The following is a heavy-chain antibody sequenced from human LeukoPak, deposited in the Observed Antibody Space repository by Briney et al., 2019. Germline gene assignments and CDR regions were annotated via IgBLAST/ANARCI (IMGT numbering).Heavy chain of an antibody. Sequence: GGSLRLSCAASGFTFSSYAMSWVRQAPGEGLEWVGFIRSKAYGGTTEYAASVKGRFTISRDDSKSIAYLQMNSLKTEDTAVYYCTRSGVIRYYFDYWGQGTLVTVSS. CDR1: GFTFSSYA. D-gene: IGHD3-22*01. CDR3: TRSGVIRYYFDY. V-gene: IGHV3-49*04. J-gene: IGHJ4*02. CDR2: IRSKAYGGTT.